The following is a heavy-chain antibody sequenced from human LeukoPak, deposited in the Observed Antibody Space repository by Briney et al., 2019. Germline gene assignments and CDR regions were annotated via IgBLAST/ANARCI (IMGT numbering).Heavy chain of an antibody. CDR1: GGSFSGYY. CDR2: INHSGRT. Sequence: SETLSLTCAVYGGSFSGYYWSWIRQPPGKGLELIGEINHSGRTNYNPSLKSRVTISVDTSKNQFSLKLSPVTAADTAVYYCASTVTVAGHPLWGQGTLVTVSS. V-gene: IGHV4-34*01. CDR3: ASTVTVAGHPL. J-gene: IGHJ4*02. D-gene: IGHD6-19*01.